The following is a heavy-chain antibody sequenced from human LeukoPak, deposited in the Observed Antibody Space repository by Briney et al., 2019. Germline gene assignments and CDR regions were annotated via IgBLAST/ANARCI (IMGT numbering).Heavy chain of an antibody. CDR1: GYTFTSYY. J-gene: IGHJ3*02. CDR2: INPSGGST. Sequence: GASVKFSCKASGYTFTSYYMHWVRQAPGQGLEWMGIINPSGGSTSYAQKFQGRVTMTRDTSTSTVYMELSSLRSEDTAVYYCARELAMINAFDIWGQGTMVTVSS. D-gene: IGHD3-22*01. CDR3: ARELAMINAFDI. V-gene: IGHV1-46*01.